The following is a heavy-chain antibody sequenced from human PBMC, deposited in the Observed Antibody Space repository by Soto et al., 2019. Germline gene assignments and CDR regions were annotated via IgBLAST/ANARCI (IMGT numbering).Heavy chain of an antibody. D-gene: IGHD5-12*01. CDR1: GGSIINYY. CDR3: ARSHIVPRLFMYPYDY. Sequence: SEILSVTYTVSGGSIINYYWSWIRQPPGKGLEWIGYIYYDGSIYYNPSLKSRVTISVDTSKNQFSLKLSSVTAADTAVYYCARSHIVPRLFMYPYDYWGQGTLVTVSS. CDR2: IYYDGSI. V-gene: IGHV4-59*04. J-gene: IGHJ4*02.